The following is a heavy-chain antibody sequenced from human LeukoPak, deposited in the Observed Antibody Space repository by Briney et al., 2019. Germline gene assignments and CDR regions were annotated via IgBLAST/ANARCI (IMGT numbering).Heavy chain of an antibody. J-gene: IGHJ4*02. Sequence: ASVKVSCKASGYTFTGYYMHWVRQAPGQGLEWMGWINPNSGGTNYAQKFQGRVTMTRDTSISTAHMELSRLRSDDTAVYYCARDHDSSGYYLIFDYWGQGTLVTVSS. D-gene: IGHD3-22*01. CDR1: GYTFTGYY. V-gene: IGHV1-2*02. CDR2: INPNSGGT. CDR3: ARDHDSSGYYLIFDY.